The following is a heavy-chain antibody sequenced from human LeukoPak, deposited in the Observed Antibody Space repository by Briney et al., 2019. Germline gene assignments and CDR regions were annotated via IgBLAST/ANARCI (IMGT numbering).Heavy chain of an antibody. Sequence: GGPLRLSCAASGFTFSSYAMSWVRQAPGKGLEWVSSISSSGANTYYADSVKGRFTIARDNSKNTLYLQMSSLRAEDTAVYYCAKRDRPCSGDCSAPYYFDYWGQGILVTVSS. CDR3: AKRDRPCSGDCSAPYYFDY. J-gene: IGHJ4*02. D-gene: IGHD2-21*02. V-gene: IGHV3-23*01. CDR1: GFTFSSYA. CDR2: ISSSGANT.